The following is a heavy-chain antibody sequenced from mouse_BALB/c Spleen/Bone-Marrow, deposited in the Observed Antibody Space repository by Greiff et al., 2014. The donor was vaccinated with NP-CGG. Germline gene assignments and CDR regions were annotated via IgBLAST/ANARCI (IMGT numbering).Heavy chain of an antibody. Sequence: EVQLQQSGPDLVKPGASVKLSCKASGYSFTGYFLNWVRQSHGKSLEWIGRINPFNGDTFYNQKFKGKATLTVDKSSTTAHMELLSLTSEDSAVYHCGRWGDGYYYAMDYWGQGTSVTVSS. CDR2: INPFNGDT. CDR3: GRWGDGYYYAMDY. V-gene: IGHV1-37*01. D-gene: IGHD2-3*01. J-gene: IGHJ4*01. CDR1: GYSFTGYF.